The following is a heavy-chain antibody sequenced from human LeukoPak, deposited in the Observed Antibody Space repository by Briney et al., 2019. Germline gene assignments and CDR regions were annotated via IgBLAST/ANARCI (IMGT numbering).Heavy chain of an antibody. CDR1: GFTFSRYW. CDR3: TRDSQDSYVYYMVV. D-gene: IGHD3-10*02. J-gene: IGHJ6*03. V-gene: IGHV3-7*01. CDR2: INQDGSVK. Sequence: GGSLRLSCAVSGFTFSRYWMSWVRQAPGKGLEWVANINQDGSVKYYVDSVKGRFTISRDSAKNSLYLQMNSLRAEDTAEYYCTRDSQDSYVYYMVVWGKGTTVTVSS.